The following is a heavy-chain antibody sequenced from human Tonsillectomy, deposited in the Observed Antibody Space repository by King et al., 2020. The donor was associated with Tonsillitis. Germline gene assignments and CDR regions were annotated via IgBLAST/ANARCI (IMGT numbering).Heavy chain of an antibody. CDR1: GFTFSSYW. J-gene: IGHJ2*01. CDR3: ARDSLTATRAFDL. V-gene: IGHV3-7*03. Sequence: QLVQSGGGLVQPGGSLRLSCAASGFTFSSYWMSWVRQAPGKGLEWVANIKQDGSVADYVDSVTGRLTISRDNAENSLYLEMNSLSAEDTALDFCARDSLTATRAFDLWGRGTLVTVSS. D-gene: IGHD1-14*01. CDR2: IKQDGSVA.